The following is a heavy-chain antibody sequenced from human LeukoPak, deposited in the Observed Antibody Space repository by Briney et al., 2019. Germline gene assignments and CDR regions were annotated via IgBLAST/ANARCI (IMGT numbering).Heavy chain of an antibody. Sequence: ASVKVSCKASGYTFTSYGISWVRQAPGQGLEWMGWISAYNGNTNYAQKLQGRVTMTTDTSTSTAYMELRSLRSDDTAVYYCARDAPGGNAGIWNYWGQGTLVTVSS. CDR1: GYTFTSYG. CDR2: ISAYNGNT. J-gene: IGHJ4*02. D-gene: IGHD4-23*01. CDR3: ARDAPGGNAGIWNY. V-gene: IGHV1-18*01.